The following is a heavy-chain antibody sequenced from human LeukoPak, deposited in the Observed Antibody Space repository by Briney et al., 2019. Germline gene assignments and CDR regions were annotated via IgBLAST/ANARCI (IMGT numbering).Heavy chain of an antibody. Sequence: GASVKVSCKASGGTFSSYAISWVRQAPGQGLEWMGGIIPIFGTANYAQKFQGRVTITADESTSTAYMELSSLRSEDTAVYYCARDDRPWFGELLPRFDYWGQGTLATVSS. J-gene: IGHJ4*02. V-gene: IGHV1-69*13. CDR2: IIPIFGTA. CDR3: ARDDRPWFGELLPRFDY. CDR1: GGTFSSYA. D-gene: IGHD3-10*01.